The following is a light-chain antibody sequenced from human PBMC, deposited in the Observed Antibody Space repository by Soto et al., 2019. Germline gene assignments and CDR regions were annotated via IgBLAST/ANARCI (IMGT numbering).Light chain of an antibody. CDR2: VNSDGSH. J-gene: IGLJ1*01. CDR1: SGHSSYA. Sequence: QSVLTQSPSASASLGASVKLTCTLSSGHSSYAIAWHQQQPEKGPRYLMKVNSDGSHSKGDGIPDRFSGSSSGGERYLTISSLQSEDEADDYCQTWGNGIQGVFGTGTKVTVL. CDR3: QTWGNGIQGV. V-gene: IGLV4-69*01.